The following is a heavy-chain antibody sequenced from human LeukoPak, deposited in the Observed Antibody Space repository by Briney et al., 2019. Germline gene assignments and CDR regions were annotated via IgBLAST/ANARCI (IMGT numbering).Heavy chain of an antibody. J-gene: IGHJ4*02. CDR2: IIPIFGTA. D-gene: IGHD3-3*01. CDR3: ARARHYDFWSGSTLDFDY. CDR1: GGTFSSYA. V-gene: IGHV1-69*05. Sequence: SVKVSCKASGGTFSSYAISWVRQAPGQRLEWMGGIIPIFGTANYAQKFQGRVTITTDESTSTAYMELSSLRSEDTAVYYCARARHYDFWSGSTLDFDYWGQGTLVTVSS.